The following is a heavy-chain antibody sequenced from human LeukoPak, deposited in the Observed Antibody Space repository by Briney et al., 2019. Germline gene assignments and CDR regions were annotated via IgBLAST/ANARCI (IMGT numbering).Heavy chain of an antibody. V-gene: IGHV1-24*01. CDR1: GYTFTDYG. CDR2: FDPEDGET. CDR3: ATDLVGATTSYFDY. Sequence: GASVKVSCKASGYTFTDYGISWVRQAPGQGLEWMGGFDPEDGETIYAQKFQGRVTMTEDTSTDTAYMELSSLRSEDTAVYYCATDLVGATTSYFDYWGQGTLVTVSS. D-gene: IGHD1-26*01. J-gene: IGHJ4*02.